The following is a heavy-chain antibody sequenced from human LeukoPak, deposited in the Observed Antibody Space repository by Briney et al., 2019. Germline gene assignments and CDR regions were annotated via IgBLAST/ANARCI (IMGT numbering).Heavy chain of an antibody. CDR1: GGSISTSSHY. D-gene: IGHD5-12*01. CDR2: IYYSGST. V-gene: IGHV4-39*01. CDR3: AKTPHSAYDSWWFDP. J-gene: IGHJ5*02. Sequence: SETLSLTCTVSGGSISTSSHYWAWIRQPPGKGLEWLGNIYYSGSTYYNPSLKSRVSISVDTSKNQFSLKVTSVTAADTAVYSCAKTPHSAYDSWWFDPWGQGTLVTVSS.